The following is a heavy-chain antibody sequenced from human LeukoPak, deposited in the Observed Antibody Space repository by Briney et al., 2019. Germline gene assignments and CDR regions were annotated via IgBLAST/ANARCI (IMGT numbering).Heavy chain of an antibody. CDR1: GFTFSNYW. J-gene: IGHJ5*02. D-gene: IGHD1-14*01. CDR2: IKSDGSST. CDR3: ARAPDSRVGTFDP. V-gene: IGHV3-74*01. Sequence: GGSLRLSCAASGFTFSNYWMHWVRQAPGKGPVWVSRIKSDGSSTRFADSVQGRFTISRDNGKNTLYLQMNSLRAEDTAVYYCARAPDSRVGTFDPWGQGTLVTVSS.